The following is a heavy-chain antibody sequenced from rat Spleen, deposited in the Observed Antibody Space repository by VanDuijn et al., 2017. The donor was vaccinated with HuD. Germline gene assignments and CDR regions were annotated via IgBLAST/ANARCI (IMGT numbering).Heavy chain of an antibody. V-gene: IGHV2-13*01. CDR3: TRDRLGAYYFDS. D-gene: IGHD5-1*01. CDR1: GFSLSSYG. J-gene: IGHJ2*01. CDR2: IWGNGNT. Sequence: QVQLKESGPGLVQPSQTLSLTCTVSGFSLSSYGVIWVRQPPGKGLEWMGVIWGNGNTNFNSALKSRLSISRDTSKSQIYLKMNSLQTDDTAIYYCTRDRLGAYYFDSWGQGVMVTVSS.